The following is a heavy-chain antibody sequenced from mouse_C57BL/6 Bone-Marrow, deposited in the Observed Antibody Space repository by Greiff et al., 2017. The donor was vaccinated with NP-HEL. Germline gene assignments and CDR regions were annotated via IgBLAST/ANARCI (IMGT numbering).Heavy chain of an antibody. CDR3: ARLLRWNAMDY. CDR2: INPGSGGT. Sequence: QVQLQQSGAELVRPGTSVKVSCKASGYAFTNYLIEWVKQRPGQGLEWIGVINPGSGGTYYNEKFKGKATLTADKSSSTAYMQLSSLTSEDSAVYFCARLLRWNAMDYWGQGTSVTVSS. J-gene: IGHJ4*01. D-gene: IGHD1-1*01. V-gene: IGHV1-54*01. CDR1: GYAFTNYL.